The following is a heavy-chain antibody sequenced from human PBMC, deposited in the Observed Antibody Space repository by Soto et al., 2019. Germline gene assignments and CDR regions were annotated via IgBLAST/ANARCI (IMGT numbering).Heavy chain of an antibody. D-gene: IGHD6-13*01. V-gene: IGHV4-4*02. CDR3: ARAAMGGSSWPFDY. CDR1: GGSISSSNW. Sequence: QVQLQESGPGLVKPSGTLSLTCAVSGGSISSSNWWSWVRQPPGKGLEWIGEIHHSGKTNYNPSLKSRVTLSVDKSKNPFSLKLSSVTAADTAVYYCARAAMGGSSWPFDYWGQGTLVTVSS. CDR2: IHHSGKT. J-gene: IGHJ4*02.